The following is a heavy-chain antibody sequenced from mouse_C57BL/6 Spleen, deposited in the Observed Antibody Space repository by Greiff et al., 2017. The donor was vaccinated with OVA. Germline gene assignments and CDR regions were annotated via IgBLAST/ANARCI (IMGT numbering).Heavy chain of an antibody. CDR1: GYTFTDYE. CDR2: IDPETGGT. D-gene: IGHD1-1*01. Sequence: QVQLQQSGAELVRPGASVTLSCKASGYTFTDYEMHWVKQTPVHGLEWIGAIDPETGGTAYHQKFKGKAILTADKSSSTAYMELRSLTSEDSAVYYCTRSPFITTVVGGDYWGQGTTLTVSS. CDR3: TRSPFITTVVGGDY. V-gene: IGHV1-15*01. J-gene: IGHJ2*01.